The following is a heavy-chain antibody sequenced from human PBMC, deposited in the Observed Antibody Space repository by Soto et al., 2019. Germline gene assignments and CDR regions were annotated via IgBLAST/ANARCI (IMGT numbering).Heavy chain of an antibody. J-gene: IGHJ5*02. CDR3: VRENTIFGVVTNWFDP. D-gene: IGHD3-3*01. V-gene: IGHV1-18*01. CDR1: GYPFPIYG. CDR2: ISAYNGNT. Sequence: GAAVKVSCKASGYPFPIYGISWVRQAPGQGLEWMGWISAYNGNTNYAQKLLGRVTMTTDTSTSTAYMELRSLRSDETAVYYCVRENTIFGVVTNWFDPWGQGTLVTVSS.